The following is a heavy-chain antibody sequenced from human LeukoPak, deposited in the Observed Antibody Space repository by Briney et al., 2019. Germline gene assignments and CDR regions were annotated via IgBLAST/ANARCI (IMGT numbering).Heavy chain of an antibody. Sequence: GGSLRLSCAASGFTVSSNYMSWVRQAPGKGLEGVSVIYSGGSTYYAESVKGRFTISRDNSKNTLYLQMNSLRDEDTAVYYCARARRYRSSWYHDYWGQGSLVTVSS. J-gene: IGHJ4*02. CDR3: ARARRYRSSWYHDY. CDR2: IYSGGST. CDR1: GFTVSSNY. D-gene: IGHD6-13*01. V-gene: IGHV3-53*01.